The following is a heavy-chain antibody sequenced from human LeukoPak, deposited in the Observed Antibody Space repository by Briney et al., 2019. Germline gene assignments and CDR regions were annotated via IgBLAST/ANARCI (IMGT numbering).Heavy chain of an antibody. CDR1: GGSVSSGSYY. Sequence: SETLSLTCTVSGGSVSSGSYYWSWIRQPPGKGLEWIGYIYYSGSTNYNPSLKSRVTISVDTSKNQFSLKLSSVTAADTAVYYCARALAAAGIGGSYYVDYWGQGTLVTVSS. CDR3: ARALAAAGIGGSYYVDY. V-gene: IGHV4-61*01. D-gene: IGHD6-13*01. J-gene: IGHJ4*02. CDR2: IYYSGST.